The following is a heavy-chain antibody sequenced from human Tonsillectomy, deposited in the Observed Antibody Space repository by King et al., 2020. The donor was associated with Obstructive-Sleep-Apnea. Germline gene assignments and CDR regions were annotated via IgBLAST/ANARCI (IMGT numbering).Heavy chain of an antibody. J-gene: IGHJ4*02. CDR3: ASLPAGWLPVTPYYFDY. V-gene: IGHV4-59*08. CDR1: GGSISSYY. CDR2: IYYSGST. Sequence: VQLQESGPGLVKPSETLSLTCTVSGGSISSYYWSWIRQPPGKGLEWIGYIYYSGSTNYNPSLKSRVTISVDTSKNQFSLKLSSVTAADTAVYYCASLPAGWLPVTPYYFDYWGQGTLVTVSS. D-gene: IGHD4-17*01.